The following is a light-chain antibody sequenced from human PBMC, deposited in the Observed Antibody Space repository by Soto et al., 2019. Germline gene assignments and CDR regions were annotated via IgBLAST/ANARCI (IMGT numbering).Light chain of an antibody. CDR2: GNN. Sequence: QSVLTQPPSVSGAPGQRVTISCTGSSSNIGAGYDVHWYQQLPGTAPKLLIYGNNNRPSGVPDRFSGSKSGTSASLAITGLQAEDEADYYCQSYDSSLIGVVFGGGTKLTVL. J-gene: IGLJ2*01. V-gene: IGLV1-40*01. CDR1: SSNIGAGYD. CDR3: QSYDSSLIGVV.